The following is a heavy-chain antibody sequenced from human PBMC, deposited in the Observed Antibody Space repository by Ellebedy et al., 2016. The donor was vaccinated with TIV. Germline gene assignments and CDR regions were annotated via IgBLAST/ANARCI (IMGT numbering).Heavy chain of an antibody. V-gene: IGHV4-59*08. CDR3: ATYNMGRLDH. CDR1: GDSITTYY. CDR2: FYYSGST. J-gene: IGHJ4*02. Sequence: MPSETLSLTCTVSGDSITTYYWTWIRQPPGKGLEWIGYFYYSGSTNYSPSLKSRVSISVDTPKNHFSLRLRSVTAADTAVYYGATYNMGRLDHWGQGTLVTVSS. D-gene: IGHD1-1*01.